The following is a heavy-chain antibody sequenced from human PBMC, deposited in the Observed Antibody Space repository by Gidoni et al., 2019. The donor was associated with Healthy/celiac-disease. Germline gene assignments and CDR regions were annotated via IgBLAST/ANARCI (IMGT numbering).Heavy chain of an antibody. CDR1: GFTFSSYA. D-gene: IGHD3-10*01. Sequence: EVQLLESGGGLVQPGGSLRLSCAASGFTFSSYAMSWVRQAPGKGLEWVSAISGSGGSTYYADSVKGRFTISRDNSKNTLYLQMNSLRAEDTAVYYCAPHPDYYGSGSLDWGQGTLVTVSS. V-gene: IGHV3-23*01. J-gene: IGHJ4*02. CDR2: ISGSGGST. CDR3: APHPDYYGSGSLD.